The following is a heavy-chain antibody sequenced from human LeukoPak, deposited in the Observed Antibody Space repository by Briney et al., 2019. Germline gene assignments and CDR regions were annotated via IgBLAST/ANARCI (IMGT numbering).Heavy chain of an antibody. CDR2: IHHSGGT. J-gene: IGHJ3*01. CDR3: ARAVPATIDAFDL. CDR1: GYFISSGYY. Sequence: PSETLSLTCAVSGYFISSGYYWGWIRQPPGKGLEWIGTIHHSGGTYYNPSLKSRVTISVDTSKNQFSLKLSSVTAADTAVYFCARAVPATIDAFDLWGQGTMVTVSS. D-gene: IGHD2-2*02. V-gene: IGHV4-38-2*01.